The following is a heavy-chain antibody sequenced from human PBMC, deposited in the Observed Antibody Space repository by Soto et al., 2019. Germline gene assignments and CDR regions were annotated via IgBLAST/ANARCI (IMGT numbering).Heavy chain of an antibody. CDR1: GGSISSGGYY. J-gene: IGHJ4*02. D-gene: IGHD4-17*01. V-gene: IGHV4-31*03. Sequence: TSETLSLTCTVSGGSISSGGYYWSWIRQHPGKGLEWIGYIYYIGSTYYNPSLKSRVTISVDTSKNQFSLKLSSVTAADTAVYYCARDSPYGGNDYWGQGTLVTVSS. CDR3: ARDSPYGGNDY. CDR2: IYYIGST.